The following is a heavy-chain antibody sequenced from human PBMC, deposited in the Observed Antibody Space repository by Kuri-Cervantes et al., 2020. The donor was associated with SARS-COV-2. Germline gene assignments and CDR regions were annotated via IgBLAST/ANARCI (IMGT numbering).Heavy chain of an antibody. Sequence: GSLKISCAASGFTFSSYAMSWVRQAPGKGLEWVSAISGSGGSTYYADSVKGRFTISRDNSKNTLYLQMNSLRAEDTAVYYCAKAGGWYSSFFDYWGQGTLVTVSS. V-gene: IGHV3-23*01. J-gene: IGHJ4*02. CDR3: AKAGGWYSSFFDY. CDR1: GFTFSSYA. D-gene: IGHD6-19*01. CDR2: ISGSGGST.